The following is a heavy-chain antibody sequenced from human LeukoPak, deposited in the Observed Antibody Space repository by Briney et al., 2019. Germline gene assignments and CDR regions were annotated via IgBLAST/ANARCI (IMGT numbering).Heavy chain of an antibody. V-gene: IGHV3-74*01. CDR2: INTDGITT. CDR3: TRGPGSGPDC. Sequence: RTGGSLRLSCAASGFTFSSHGIHWVRQPPGKGLVWVSRINTDGITTNYVDSVKGRFTISRDNAKNTVYLQMNSLRTEDTAVYYCTRGPGSGPDCWGQGTLVTVSS. CDR1: GFTFSSHG. J-gene: IGHJ4*02. D-gene: IGHD3-10*01.